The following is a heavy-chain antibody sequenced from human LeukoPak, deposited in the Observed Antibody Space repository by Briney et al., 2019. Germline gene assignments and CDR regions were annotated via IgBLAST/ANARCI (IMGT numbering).Heavy chain of an antibody. V-gene: IGHV4-59*12. Sequence: SSETLSLTCTVSGGSISSYYWSWIRQPPGKGLEWIGYIYYSGSTNYNPSLKSRVTISVDTSKNQFSLKLSSVTAADTAVYYCARGPYDYVWGSYRSAYYFDYWGQGTLVTVSS. CDR3: ARGPYDYVWGSYRSAYYFDY. J-gene: IGHJ4*02. D-gene: IGHD3-16*02. CDR2: IYYSGST. CDR1: GGSISSYY.